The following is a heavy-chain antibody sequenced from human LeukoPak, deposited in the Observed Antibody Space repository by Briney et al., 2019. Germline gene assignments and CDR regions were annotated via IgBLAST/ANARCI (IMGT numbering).Heavy chain of an antibody. Sequence: GGSLRLSCAASGFTFDDYLLHWVRQAPGKGLEWVSLISWDGDTTYYADSVKGRFTISRDNSKNSLYLQMNSLRTEDTALYYCAKARGLIGGAFDIWGQGTMVTVSS. J-gene: IGHJ3*02. V-gene: IGHV3-43*01. D-gene: IGHD3-22*01. CDR3: AKARGLIGGAFDI. CDR1: GFTFDDYL. CDR2: ISWDGDTT.